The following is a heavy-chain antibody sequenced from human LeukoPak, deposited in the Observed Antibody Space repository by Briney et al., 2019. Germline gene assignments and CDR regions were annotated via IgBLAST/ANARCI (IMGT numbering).Heavy chain of an antibody. CDR1: GFSFSSYW. V-gene: IGHV3-74*01. Sequence: GGSLRLSCAASGFSFSSYWMHWVRHAPGKGLVWVSRINTDGSSTSYADSVKGRFTISRDNAKNSLYLQMNSLRAEDTAVYYCARDNYDSSTPYYFDYWGQGTLVTVSS. CDR3: ARDNYDSSTPYYFDY. D-gene: IGHD3-22*01. CDR2: INTDGSST. J-gene: IGHJ4*02.